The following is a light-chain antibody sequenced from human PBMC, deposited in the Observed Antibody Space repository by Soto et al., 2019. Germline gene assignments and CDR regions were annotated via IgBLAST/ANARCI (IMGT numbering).Light chain of an antibody. Sequence: VHIARSSSPLSASVGDSVPISFRASHSIDTSLAWHQHKPGQVPKLLISKASNLESGVPSRFSGSGSGTEFTLTIISLQPDDSATYYCQQYNSYRAFGQGSKADVK. CDR1: HSIDTS. J-gene: IGKJ1*01. CDR3: QQYNSYRA. CDR2: KAS. V-gene: IGKV1-5*03.